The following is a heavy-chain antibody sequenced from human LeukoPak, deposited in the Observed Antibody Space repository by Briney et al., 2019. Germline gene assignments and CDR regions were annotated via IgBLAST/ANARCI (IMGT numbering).Heavy chain of an antibody. J-gene: IGHJ4*02. CDR1: GYTFTGYY. CDR3: ATGRSYIVVVPAAHPFDY. CDR2: INPNSGGT. D-gene: IGHD2-2*01. V-gene: IGHV1-2*02. Sequence: ASVKVSCKASGYTFTGYYMHWVRQAPGRGLEWMGWINPNSGGTNYAQKFQGRVTMTRDTSISTAYMELSRLRSDDTAMYYCATGRSYIVVVPAAHPFDYWGQGTLVTVSS.